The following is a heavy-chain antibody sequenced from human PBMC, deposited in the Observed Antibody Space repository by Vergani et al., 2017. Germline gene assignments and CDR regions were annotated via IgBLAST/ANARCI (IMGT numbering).Heavy chain of an antibody. CDR2: VYHSGST. CDR3: ARALRRFGFGASHHWYFDL. D-gene: IGHD3-10*01. V-gene: IGHV4-4*02. J-gene: IGHJ2*01. CDR1: GGSISSSNW. Sequence: QVQLQESGPGLVKPSGNLSLTCAVSGGSISSSNWWSWVRQPPGKGLEWIGEVYHSGSTNYNQALKSLITISVDKSKNQFSLKLSSVTAADTAVYYCARALRRFGFGASHHWYFDLWGRGTLVTVSS.